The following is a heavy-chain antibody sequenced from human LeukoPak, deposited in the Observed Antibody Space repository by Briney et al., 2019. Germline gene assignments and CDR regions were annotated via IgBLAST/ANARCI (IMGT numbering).Heavy chain of an antibody. CDR3: AKDLSSSWFFDY. V-gene: IGHV3-30*04. Sequence: PGGSLRLSCAASGFTFNNYAIHWVRQAPGKGLEWVAFISYDGSNKYYADSVKGRFTISRDNSKNTLYLQMNSLRAEDTAVYYCAKDLSSSWFFDYWGQGTLVTVSS. D-gene: IGHD6-13*01. CDR2: ISYDGSNK. J-gene: IGHJ4*02. CDR1: GFTFNNYA.